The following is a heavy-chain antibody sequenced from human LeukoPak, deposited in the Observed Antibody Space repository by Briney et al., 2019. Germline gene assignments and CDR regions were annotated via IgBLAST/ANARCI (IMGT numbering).Heavy chain of an antibody. D-gene: IGHD6-13*01. CDR1: GYTFTSYG. V-gene: IGHV1-18*01. CDR2: ISAYNGNT. CDR3: ARDVGITVADSFDP. Sequence: ASVKVSCKASGYTFTSYGISWVRQAPGQGLEWMGWISAYNGNTNYAQKLQGRVTMTTDTSKSTAYMQLSSLRSDDTAVYYCARDVGITVADSFDPWGQGTLVTVSS. J-gene: IGHJ5*02.